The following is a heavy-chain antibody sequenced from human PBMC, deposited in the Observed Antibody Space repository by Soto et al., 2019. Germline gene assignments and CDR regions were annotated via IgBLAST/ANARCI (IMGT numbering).Heavy chain of an antibody. J-gene: IGHJ4*02. D-gene: IGHD3-10*01. CDR1: GFSLTNVQKG. CDR2: ILSDVEQ. V-gene: IGHV2-26*01. Sequence: QVTLKESGPVLVQATETLTLTCNVSGFSLTNVQKGVAWIRQPPGKALEWLAHILSDVEQSYKSSLKKRLTISQDTSNRQVVLVMPNVEPVDTATYYCARISGRFGASHFDFWGQGSSVIVSS. CDR3: ARISGRFGASHFDF.